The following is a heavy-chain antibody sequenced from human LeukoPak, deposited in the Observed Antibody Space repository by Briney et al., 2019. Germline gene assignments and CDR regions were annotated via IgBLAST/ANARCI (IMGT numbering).Heavy chain of an antibody. CDR1: GFTFSDYY. J-gene: IGHJ4*02. CDR3: ASVGSELYGDYGLDY. D-gene: IGHD4-17*01. CDR2: ISSTGSTI. V-gene: IGHV3-11*04. Sequence: GGSLRLSCAASGFTFSDYYMSWIRQAPGKGLEWVSYISSTGSTIYYADSVKGRFTISRDNAKNSLYLQMNSLRAEDTAVYYCASVGSELYGDYGLDYWGQGTLVTVSS.